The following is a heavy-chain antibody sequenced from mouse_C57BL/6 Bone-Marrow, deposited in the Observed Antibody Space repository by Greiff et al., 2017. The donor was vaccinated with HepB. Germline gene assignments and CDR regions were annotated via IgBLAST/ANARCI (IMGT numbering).Heavy chain of an antibody. Sequence: QVQLQQSGPALVKPGASVKLSCKASGYTFTSYVINWFTQRPGPGLEWIGWIYPRDGSTKYNEKFKGKATLTVDTSSSTAYMELHSLTSEDSAVYFCARWRSFYDGYYDYWGQGTTLTVSS. CDR1: GYTFTSYV. J-gene: IGHJ2*01. V-gene: IGHV1-85*01. CDR2: IYPRDGST. D-gene: IGHD2-3*01. CDR3: ARWRSFYDGYYDY.